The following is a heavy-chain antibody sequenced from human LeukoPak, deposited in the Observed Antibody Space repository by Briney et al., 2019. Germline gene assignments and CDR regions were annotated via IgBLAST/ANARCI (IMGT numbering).Heavy chain of an antibody. CDR1: GFTVSSNY. D-gene: IGHD2-21*02. J-gene: IGHJ4*02. CDR2: IYSGGST. CDR3: ARVHCGGDCYNDY. V-gene: IGHV3-53*05. Sequence: GGSLRLSCAASGFTVSSNYMSWVRQAPGKGLEWVSVIYSGGSTYYADSVKGRFTISRDNSKNTLYLQMGSLRAEDMAVYYCARVHCGGDCYNDYWGQGTLVTVSS.